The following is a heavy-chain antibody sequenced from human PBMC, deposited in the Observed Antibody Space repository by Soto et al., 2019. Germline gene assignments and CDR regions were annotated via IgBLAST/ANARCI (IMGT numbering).Heavy chain of an antibody. V-gene: IGHV4-61*01. J-gene: IGHJ4*02. Sequence: QVRLQVSGPGLVKPSETPSLTCTVSGGSITSGPYYWSWIRQPPGKGLEWLGCIYYNGRTTYNPSLKSRLTMSLDTSKNQFSLKVVSVTAADTAVYYCARDVSCPSDYWGQGTLVTVSS. CDR1: GGSITSGPYY. CDR3: ARDVSCPSDY. CDR2: IYYNGRT.